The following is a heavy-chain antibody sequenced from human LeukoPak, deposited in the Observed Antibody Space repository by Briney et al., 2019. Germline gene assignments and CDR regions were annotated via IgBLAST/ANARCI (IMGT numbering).Heavy chain of an antibody. CDR2: INHSGST. J-gene: IGHJ3*02. CDR1: GGSFSGYY. Sequence: SETLSLTCAVYGGSFSGYYWSWIRQPPGKGLEWIGEINHSGSTNYNPSLKSRVTISVDTSKNQFSLKLSSVTAADTAVYYCARRAGYSSGWNGDAFDIWGQGTMVTVSS. V-gene: IGHV4-34*01. D-gene: IGHD6-19*01. CDR3: ARRAGYSSGWNGDAFDI.